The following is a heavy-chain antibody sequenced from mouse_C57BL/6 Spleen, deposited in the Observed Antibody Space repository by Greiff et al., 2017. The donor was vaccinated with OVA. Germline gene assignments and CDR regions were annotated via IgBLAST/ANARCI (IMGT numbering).Heavy chain of an antibody. Sequence: VQLQQSGAELARPGASVKLSCKASGYTFTSYGISWVKQRTGQGLEWIGEIYPRSGNTYYNEKFKGKATLTADKSSSTAYMELRSLTSEDSTVYFCGPLMVTYYAMDYWGQGTSVTVSS. D-gene: IGHD2-2*01. CDR3: GPLMVTYYAMDY. J-gene: IGHJ4*01. V-gene: IGHV1-81*01. CDR2: IYPRSGNT. CDR1: GYTFTSYG.